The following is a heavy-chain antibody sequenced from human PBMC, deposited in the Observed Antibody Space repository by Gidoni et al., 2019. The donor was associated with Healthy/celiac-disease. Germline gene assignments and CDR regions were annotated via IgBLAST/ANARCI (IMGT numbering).Heavy chain of an antibody. CDR2: TIPIFGTA. J-gene: IGHJ5*02. CDR1: GGTFSNFA. V-gene: IGHV1-69*06. CDR3: ARGPDIVVVPTAMRGGWFDP. D-gene: IGHD2-2*01. Sequence: QVQLVQSGTEVKKPGSSVKVSCKASGGTFSNFAISWVGQAPGQGLEWMGGTIPIFGTATYAQKFQDRVTITADKSTSTAYMELSSLRSEDTAVYYCARGPDIVVVPTAMRGGWFDPWGQGTLVTVSS.